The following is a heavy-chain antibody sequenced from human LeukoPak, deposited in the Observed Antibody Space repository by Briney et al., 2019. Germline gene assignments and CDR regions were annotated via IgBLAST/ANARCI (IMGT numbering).Heavy chain of an antibody. CDR3: ARGLRQGSAWSWGPKEKSYQYMDV. Sequence: SETLSLTCGVSGGSFSSHYWTWIRQPPGKGLEWICEINPRGSTNYNPSLESRVTVSADTSRDQLSLSLTSVTAGDSAVYFCARGLRQGSAWSWGPKEKSYQYMDVWGTGTTVIVSS. D-gene: IGHD6-19*01. CDR1: GGSFSSHY. V-gene: IGHV4-34*01. CDR2: INPRGST. J-gene: IGHJ6*04.